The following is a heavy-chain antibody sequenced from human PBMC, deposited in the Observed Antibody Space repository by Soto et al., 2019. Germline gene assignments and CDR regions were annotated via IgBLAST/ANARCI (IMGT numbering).Heavy chain of an antibody. CDR3: ASEPSSSWYKGSFDY. D-gene: IGHD6-13*01. CDR2: IYQSGST. Sequence: SETLSLTCAVSGGSISSSNWWSWVRQPPGKGLEWIGEIYQSGSTNYNPSLKSQVTISVDKSKNQFSLKLSSVTAADTAVYYCASEPSSSWYKGSFDYWGQGTLVTVSS. V-gene: IGHV4-4*02. J-gene: IGHJ4*02. CDR1: GGSISSSNW.